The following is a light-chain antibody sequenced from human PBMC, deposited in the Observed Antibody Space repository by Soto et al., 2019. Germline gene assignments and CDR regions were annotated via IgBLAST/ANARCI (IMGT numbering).Light chain of an antibody. CDR2: DDS. Sequence: SYELTQPPSVSVAPGQTARITCGGGNIGSKSVHWYQQKPGQAPVLVVYDDSARPSGIPERFSGSNSGNTATLTISRVEAGDEADYYWEVWDGSIEHYVFGTGTKLTVL. J-gene: IGLJ1*01. CDR1: NIGSKS. CDR3: EVWDGSIEHYV. V-gene: IGLV3-21*02.